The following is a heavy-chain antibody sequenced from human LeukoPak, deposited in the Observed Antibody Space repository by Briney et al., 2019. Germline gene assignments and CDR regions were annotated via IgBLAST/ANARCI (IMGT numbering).Heavy chain of an antibody. J-gene: IGHJ4*02. V-gene: IGHV4-59*08. CDR1: GGSSNAYY. CDR3: ARHQENSSGWYGNFDY. D-gene: IGHD6-19*01. CDR2: VRDNGEN. Sequence: PSETLSLTCTVSGGSSNAYYWSWIRQPPGKGLEWIAYVRDNGENNYNPSLKSRVTISVDTSKNQFSLKLSSVTAADTAVYYCARHQENSSGWYGNFDYWGQGTLVIVSS.